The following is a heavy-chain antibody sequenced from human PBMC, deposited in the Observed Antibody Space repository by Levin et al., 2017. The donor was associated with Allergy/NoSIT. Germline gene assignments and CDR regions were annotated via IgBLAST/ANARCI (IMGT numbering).Heavy chain of an antibody. J-gene: IGHJ4*02. V-gene: IGHV3-23*01. CDR1: GFTFSTYA. CDR3: AKGGFGTYKFYFDF. D-gene: IGHD1-26*01. Sequence: PGGSLRLSCAASGFTFSTYAMSWVRQAPGKGLEWVSSLSSSGDITFYADSVRGRFTISRDNSRSTLYLQLNSLRAEDTAVYYCAKGGFGTYKFYFDFWGQGTLVTVSS. CDR2: LSSSGDIT.